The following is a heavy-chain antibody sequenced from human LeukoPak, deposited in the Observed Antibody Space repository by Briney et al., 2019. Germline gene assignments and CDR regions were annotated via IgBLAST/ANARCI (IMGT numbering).Heavy chain of an antibody. CDR3: ARDYYDSSGYYN. V-gene: IGHV4-39*02. CDR1: GGSISSSSYY. J-gene: IGHJ4*02. D-gene: IGHD3-22*01. CDR2: IYYSGST. Sequence: SETLSLTCTVSGGSISSSSYYWGWIRQPPGKGLEWIGSIYYSGSTYYNPSLKSRVTISVDTSKKQFSLQLSSVTAADTAVYYCARDYYDSSGYYNWGQGTLVTVSS.